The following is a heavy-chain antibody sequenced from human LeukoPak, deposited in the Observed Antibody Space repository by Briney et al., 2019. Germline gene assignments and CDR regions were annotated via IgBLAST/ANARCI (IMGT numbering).Heavy chain of an antibody. CDR1: GYSMSSGYY. D-gene: IGHD4-23*01. V-gene: IGHV4-38-2*02. Sequence: SETLSLTCSVSGYSMSSGYYWGWIRQPPERGLEWIGSMYHTGSTYYNPSLKSRVNISVDTSKNQFSLKLSSVTAADTAVYYCARTSVVTIRFDYWGQGTLVTVSS. CDR2: MYHTGST. CDR3: ARTSVVTIRFDY. J-gene: IGHJ4*02.